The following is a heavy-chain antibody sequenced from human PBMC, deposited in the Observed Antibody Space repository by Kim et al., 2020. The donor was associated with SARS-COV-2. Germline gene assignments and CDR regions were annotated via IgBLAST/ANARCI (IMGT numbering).Heavy chain of an antibody. D-gene: IGHD3-22*01. J-gene: IGHJ4*02. CDR3: AKDTDTYDSSGYLDY. V-gene: IGHV3-9*01. Sequence: DAVKGRFTNSRDNAKNSLYLQMNSLRAEDTALYYCAKDTDTYDSSGYLDYWGQGTLVTVSS.